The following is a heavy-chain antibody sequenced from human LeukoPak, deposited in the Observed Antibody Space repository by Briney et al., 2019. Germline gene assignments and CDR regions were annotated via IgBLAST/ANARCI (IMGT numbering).Heavy chain of an antibody. Sequence: GGSLRLSCAASRFPYSDYWMTWVRQAPGQGLEWVANVNKDGNQKQYADSVKGRFTISRDNAKNSMYLQLSSLGAEDSGVYYCVRNRGWYALDMWGQGTMVTVSS. CDR3: VRNRGWYALDM. J-gene: IGHJ3*02. CDR2: VNKDGNQK. V-gene: IGHV3-7*01. CDR1: RFPYSDYW. D-gene: IGHD6-19*01.